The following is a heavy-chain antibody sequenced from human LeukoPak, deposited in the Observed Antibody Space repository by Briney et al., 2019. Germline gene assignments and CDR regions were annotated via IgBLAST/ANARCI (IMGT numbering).Heavy chain of an antibody. J-gene: IGHJ3*02. CDR2: ISYDGSNK. CDR3: AKEVIVGVYDAFDI. CDR1: GFTFSSYG. V-gene: IGHV3-30*18. Sequence: GGSLRLSCAASGFTFSSYGMHWVRQAPGKGLEWVAVISYDGSNKYYADSVKGRFTISRDNSKNTLYLQMNSLRAEDTAVYYCAKEVIVGVYDAFDIWGQGTMVTVSS. D-gene: IGHD1-26*01.